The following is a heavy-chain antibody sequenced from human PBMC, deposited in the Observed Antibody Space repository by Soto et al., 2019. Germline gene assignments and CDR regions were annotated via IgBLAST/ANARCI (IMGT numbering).Heavy chain of an antibody. CDR3: AKTRGAMIYAISVYGMDV. V-gene: IGHV3-23*01. CDR1: GFSFSSFA. J-gene: IGHJ6*02. CDR2: ISGSADST. Sequence: EVQLLESGGGFIHPGGSLRLSCAASGFSFSSFAMNWVRQAPGKGLEWVSIISGSADSTFYADSVKGRFTISRDNSKRPLYLQINSLRAEDTAVYYCAKTRGAMIYAISVYGMDVWGQGTTVTVS. D-gene: IGHD2-8*01.